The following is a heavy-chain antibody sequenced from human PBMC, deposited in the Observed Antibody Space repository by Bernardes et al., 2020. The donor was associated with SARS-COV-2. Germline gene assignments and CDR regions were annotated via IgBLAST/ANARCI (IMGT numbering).Heavy chain of an antibody. CDR1: GGSISSSSYY. J-gene: IGHJ3*02. V-gene: IGHV4-39*01. CDR2: ISYSGTT. D-gene: IGHD6-25*01. Sequence: SETLSLTCTASGGSISSSSYYWAWIRQPPGKGLECIGSISYSGTTYYNVSLKSRVTISVETSKDQFSLKLSSVTAADTAVYYCARRGGSGRAFDIWGPGTMVTVSS. CDR3: ARRGGSGRAFDI.